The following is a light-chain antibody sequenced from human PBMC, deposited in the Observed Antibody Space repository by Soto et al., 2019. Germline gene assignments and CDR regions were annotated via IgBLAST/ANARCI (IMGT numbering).Light chain of an antibody. CDR3: QQCHANPLT. J-gene: IGKJ5*01. Sequence: DIQMTQSPSFLSASVGYRVTITCRASQAISNSLNWYQQKTGQAPNLLMFCAKTLQSGVPSRVSGSGYGTDVTPTITTLLPEDVGIYYCQQCHANPLTFGQGTRLEIK. CDR2: CAK. V-gene: IGKV1-39*01. CDR1: QAISNS.